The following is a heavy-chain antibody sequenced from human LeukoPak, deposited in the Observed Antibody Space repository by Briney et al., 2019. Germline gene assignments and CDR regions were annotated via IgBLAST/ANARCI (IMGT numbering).Heavy chain of an antibody. CDR1: GGSISSYY. CDR2: IYYSGST. CDR3: ARLSDTYSGSYSVLSRWFDP. J-gene: IGHJ5*02. Sequence: PSETLSLTCTVSGGSISSYYWSWIRQPPGKGLEWIGYIYYSGSTNYNPSLKSRVTISVDTSKNQFSLKLSSVTAADTAVYYCARLSDTYSGSYSVLSRWFDPWGQGTLVTVSS. D-gene: IGHD1-26*01. V-gene: IGHV4-59*01.